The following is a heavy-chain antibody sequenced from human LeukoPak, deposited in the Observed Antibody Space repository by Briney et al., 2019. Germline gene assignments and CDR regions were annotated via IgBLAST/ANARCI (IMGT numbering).Heavy chain of an antibody. J-gene: IGHJ5*02. CDR3: AREGALAAAGNNWFDP. Sequence: ASVKVSCKASGYTFTGYYMHWVRQAPGQGLEWMGWINPNSGGTNYAQKFQGWVTMTRDTSTSTAYMELSRLRSDDTAVYYCAREGALAAAGNNWFDPWGQGTLVTVSS. D-gene: IGHD6-13*01. CDR2: INPNSGGT. V-gene: IGHV1-2*04. CDR1: GYTFTGYY.